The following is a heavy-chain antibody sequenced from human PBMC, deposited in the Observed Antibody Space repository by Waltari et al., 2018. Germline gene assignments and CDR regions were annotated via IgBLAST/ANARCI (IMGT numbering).Heavy chain of an antibody. CDR2: MSPATGDT. D-gene: IGHD3-16*01. CDR1: GYTLTRYD. CDR3: ARDIMAP. Sequence: QVQLIQSGTEVRKPGASVKVACKTSGYTLTRYDINWVRQAAGQGLEWLGWMSPATGDTGYAQKFQGRINMTRNTSINTAYLELSSLTSEDTAIYYCARDIMAPWGQGTRVSVSS. V-gene: IGHV1-8*01. J-gene: IGHJ5*02.